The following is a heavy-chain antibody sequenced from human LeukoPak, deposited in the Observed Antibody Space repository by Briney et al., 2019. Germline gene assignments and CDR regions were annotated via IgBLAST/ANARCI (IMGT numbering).Heavy chain of an antibody. CDR2: INSDGSST. Sequence: GGSLRLSCAASGFTFSSYWMHWVRQAPGKGLVWVSRINSDGSSTSYADSVKGRFTISRDNAKNTLYLRMNSLRAEDTAVYYCARESPEQYSSSSFDYWGQGALVTVSS. V-gene: IGHV3-74*01. CDR3: ARESPEQYSSSSFDY. J-gene: IGHJ4*02. CDR1: GFTFSSYW. D-gene: IGHD6-6*01.